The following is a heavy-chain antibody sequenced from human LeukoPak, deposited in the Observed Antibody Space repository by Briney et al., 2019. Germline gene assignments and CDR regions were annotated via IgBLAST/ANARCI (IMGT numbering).Heavy chain of an antibody. J-gene: IGHJ4*02. V-gene: IGHV3-23*01. Sequence: GGSLRLSCAASGFTFSSYAMSWVRQAPGQGLEWVSAISDSGSTMYYADSVKGRFTISRDNAKNSLYLQMNSLRAEDTAVYYCARGRPDYWGQGTLVTVSS. CDR1: GFTFSSYA. CDR2: ISDSGSTM. CDR3: ARGRPDY. D-gene: IGHD5-24*01.